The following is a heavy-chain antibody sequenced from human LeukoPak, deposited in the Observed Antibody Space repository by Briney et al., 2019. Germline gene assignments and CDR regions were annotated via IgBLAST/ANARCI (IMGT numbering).Heavy chain of an antibody. CDR1: GYTFTSYG. CDR2: ISAYNGNT. CDR3: ARDRRGYSYGSYYFDY. D-gene: IGHD5-18*01. V-gene: IGHV1-18*04. J-gene: IGHJ4*02. Sequence: ASVKGSCKASGYTFTSYGISWGRQAPGQGLEWMGWISAYNGNTNYAQKLQGRGTMTTDTSTSTAYMELRSLRSDDTAVYYCARDRRGYSYGSYYFDYWGQGTLVTVSS.